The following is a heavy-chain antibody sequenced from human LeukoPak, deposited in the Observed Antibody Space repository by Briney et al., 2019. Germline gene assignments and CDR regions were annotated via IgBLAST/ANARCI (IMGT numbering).Heavy chain of an antibody. D-gene: IGHD6-13*01. CDR1: GYTFTYD. J-gene: IGHJ4*02. Sequence: ASVKVSCKTSGYTFTYDIYWVRQAPGQGLELMGWVNPNNGKTGYCAQKFRGRLTMTRNTSISTAYMQLSSLRSDDTAVYYCAGAPIASAVIDYWGQGTLVTVSS. CDR2: VNPNNGKT. V-gene: IGHV1-8*01. CDR3: AGAPIASAVIDY.